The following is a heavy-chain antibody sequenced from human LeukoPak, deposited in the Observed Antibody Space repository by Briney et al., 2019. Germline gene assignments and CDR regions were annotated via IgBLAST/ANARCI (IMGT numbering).Heavy chain of an antibody. V-gene: IGHV4-34*01. CDR3: ATDQFLPSRAFDI. J-gene: IGHJ3*02. CDR1: GGSFSGYY. CDR2: INHSGST. Sequence: SETLSLTCAVYGGSFSGYYWSWIRQPPGKGLEWTGEINHSGSTNYNPSLKSRVTISVDTSKNQFSLKLSSVTAADTAVYYCATDQFLPSRAFDIWGQGTMVTVSS. D-gene: IGHD2-2*01.